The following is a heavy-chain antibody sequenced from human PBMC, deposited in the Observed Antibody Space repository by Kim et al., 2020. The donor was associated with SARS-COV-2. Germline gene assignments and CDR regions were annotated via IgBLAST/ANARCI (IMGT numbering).Heavy chain of an antibody. D-gene: IGHD3-10*01. Sequence: AAPVKGRFTISRDDSKNTLYLQMNSLKTEDTAVYYCTTETSMVRGELDYCGQGTLVTVSS. CDR3: TTETSMVRGELDY. V-gene: IGHV3-15*01. J-gene: IGHJ4*02.